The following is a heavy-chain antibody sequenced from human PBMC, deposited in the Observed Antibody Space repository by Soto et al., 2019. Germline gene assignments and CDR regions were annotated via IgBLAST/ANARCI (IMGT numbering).Heavy chain of an antibody. J-gene: IGHJ5*02. D-gene: IGHD1-1*01. Sequence: QLQESGPGLVKPSGTLSLTCAVSGGSVSGDSWLSWLRQTPGKGLELIGEIFRTGTTNYNPSLKSRVTISTDKAKNQLSLKLTSVAAADTAIYYCARGGVYTWHTWGQGTLGTVSS. V-gene: IGHV4-4*02. CDR2: IFRTGTT. CDR3: ARGGVYTWHT. CDR1: GGSVSGDSW.